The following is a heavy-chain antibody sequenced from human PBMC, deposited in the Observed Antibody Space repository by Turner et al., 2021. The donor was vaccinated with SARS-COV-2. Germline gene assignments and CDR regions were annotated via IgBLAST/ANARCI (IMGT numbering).Heavy chain of an antibody. CDR2: SRDRASSYTT. CDR3: ARVRDYYFDY. J-gene: IGHJ4*02. Sequence: EVQLVESGGGLVQPGGSLRLPCAVSGFTFSDHYIDWVRQAPGKGLEWVGRSRDRASSYTTQYAASVEGRFTFSRDDSKNSLYLQMNSLKTEDTAVYYCARVRDYYFDYWGQGTLVTVSS. CDR1: GFTFSDHY. V-gene: IGHV3-72*01.